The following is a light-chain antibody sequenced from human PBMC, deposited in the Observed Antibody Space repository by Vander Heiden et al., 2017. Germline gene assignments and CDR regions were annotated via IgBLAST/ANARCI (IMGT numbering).Light chain of an antibody. CDR3: MQALHTPLT. J-gene: IGKJ4*01. CDR2: LCS. Sequence: EIVMTQSPLSLPVTPGEPASISCRSSHSHTYTNGYNYVDLDLQKPGQSPHLLIYLCSNRASGVPDRFSGSGSGTDFTLKITRVEAEDVGTYYCMQALHTPLTFGGGTKVEIK. V-gene: IGKV2-28*01. CDR1: HSHTYTNGYNY.